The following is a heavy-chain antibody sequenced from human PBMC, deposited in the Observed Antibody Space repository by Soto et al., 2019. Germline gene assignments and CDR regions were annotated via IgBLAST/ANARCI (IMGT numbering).Heavy chain of an antibody. CDR3: ASRRSSSLTVFDY. CDR2: IIPIFGTA. J-gene: IGHJ4*02. Sequence: SVKVSCKASGGTFSSYAISWVRQAPGQGLEWMGGIIPIFGTANYAQKFQGRVTITADESTSTAYMALSSLRSEDTAVYYCASRRSSSLTVFDYWGQGTLVTVSS. D-gene: IGHD6-6*01. CDR1: GGTFSSYA. V-gene: IGHV1-69*13.